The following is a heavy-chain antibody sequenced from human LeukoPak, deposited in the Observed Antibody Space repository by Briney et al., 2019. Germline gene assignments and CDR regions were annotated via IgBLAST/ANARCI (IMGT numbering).Heavy chain of an antibody. CDR1: GFSFSSSS. J-gene: IGHJ3*02. CDR3: TTDRGLYDSSGYYYFATDI. Sequence: GGSLRLSCAASGFSFSSSSMNWVRQAPGKGLEWVGRIKSKTDGGTTDYAAPVKGRFTISRDDSKNTLYLQMNSLKTEDTAVYYCTTDRGLYDSSGYYYFATDIWGQGTMVTVSS. CDR2: IKSKTDGGTT. D-gene: IGHD3-22*01. V-gene: IGHV3-15*01.